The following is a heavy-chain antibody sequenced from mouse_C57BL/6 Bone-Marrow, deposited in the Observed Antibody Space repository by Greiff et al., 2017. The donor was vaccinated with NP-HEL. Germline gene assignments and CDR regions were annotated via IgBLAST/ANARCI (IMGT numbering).Heavy chain of an antibody. Sequence: VQLQQSGPGLVKPSQSLSLTCSVTGYSITSGYYWNWIRQFPGNKLEWMGYISYDGSNNYNPSLKNRISITRDTSKNQFFLKLNSVTTEDTATYYCAREAQAPFAYWGQGTLVTVSA. CDR3: AREAQAPFAY. CDR2: ISYDGSN. CDR1: GYSITSGYY. V-gene: IGHV3-6*01. J-gene: IGHJ3*01. D-gene: IGHD3-2*02.